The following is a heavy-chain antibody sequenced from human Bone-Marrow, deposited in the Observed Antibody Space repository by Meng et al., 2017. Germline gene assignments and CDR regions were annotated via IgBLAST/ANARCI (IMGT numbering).Heavy chain of an antibody. D-gene: IGHD3-3*01. J-gene: IGHJ4*02. V-gene: IGHV4-34*01. Sequence: SQTLSLTCAVYGGSFSGYYWSWIRQPPGKGLEWIGEINHSGSTNYNPSLKSRVTMSVDTSKNQFSLKLSSVTAADTAVYYCARGPAYDFWSGYQYYFDYWGQGTLVTVSS. CDR1: GGSFSGYY. CDR2: INHSGST. CDR3: ARGPAYDFWSGYQYYFDY.